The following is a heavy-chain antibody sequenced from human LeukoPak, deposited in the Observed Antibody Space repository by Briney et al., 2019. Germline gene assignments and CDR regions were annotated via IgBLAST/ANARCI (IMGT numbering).Heavy chain of an antibody. CDR3: AREGIAAKDYYGMDV. V-gene: IGHV3-33*01. Sequence: GGSLRLSCAASGFTFSSYGMHWVRQAPGKGLEWVAVIWYDGSNKYYADPVKGRFTISRDNSKNTLYLQMNSLRAEDTAVYYCAREGIAAKDYYGMDVWGQGTTVTVSS. D-gene: IGHD6-13*01. CDR2: IWYDGSNK. CDR1: GFTFSSYG. J-gene: IGHJ6*02.